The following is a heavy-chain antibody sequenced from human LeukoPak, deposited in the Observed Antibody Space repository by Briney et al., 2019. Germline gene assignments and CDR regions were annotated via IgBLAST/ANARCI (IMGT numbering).Heavy chain of an antibody. CDR2: IYYSGST. Sequence: PSETLSLTCTVSGDSISSYYWSWIRQPPGKGLEWIGHIYYSGSTYYNPSLKSRVTISVDRSKNQFSLKLSSVTAADTAVYYCASGSPSFDYWGQGTLVTVSS. J-gene: IGHJ4*02. CDR3: ASGSPSFDY. CDR1: GDSISSYY. V-gene: IGHV4-59*12.